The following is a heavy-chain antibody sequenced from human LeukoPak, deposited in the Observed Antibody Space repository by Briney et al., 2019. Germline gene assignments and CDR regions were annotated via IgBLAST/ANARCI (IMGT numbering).Heavy chain of an antibody. J-gene: IGHJ4*01. CDR3: ARDSGAAGTKSVLFDY. CDR1: GVSISNYY. CDR2: IYYSGNT. Sequence: SETLSLTCTVSGVSISNYYWSWIRQPPGKGLEWIGYIYYSGNTNYNPSLKSRVTISVDTSKNQFSLKLNSVTAADTAVYYCARDSGAAGTKSVLFDYWGQGILVTVSS. D-gene: IGHD6-13*01. V-gene: IGHV4-59*01.